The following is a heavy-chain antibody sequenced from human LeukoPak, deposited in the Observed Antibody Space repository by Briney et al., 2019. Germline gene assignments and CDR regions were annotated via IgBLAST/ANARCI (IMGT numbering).Heavy chain of an antibody. CDR1: GFTFSSYS. V-gene: IGHV3-21*01. CDR3: ARDAGPDATPRPLYSSGWYYYYYYMDV. Sequence: GGSLRLSCAASGFTFSSYSMNWVRQAPGKGLEWVPSISSSSSYIYYADSVKGRFTISRDNAKNSLYLQMNSLRAEDTAVYYCARDAGPDATPRPLYSSGWYYYYYYMDVWGKGTTVTVSS. CDR2: ISSSSSYI. D-gene: IGHD6-19*01. J-gene: IGHJ6*03.